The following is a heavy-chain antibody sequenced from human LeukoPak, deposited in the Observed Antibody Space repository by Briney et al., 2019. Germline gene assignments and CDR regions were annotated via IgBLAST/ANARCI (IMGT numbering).Heavy chain of an antibody. CDR2: INSSGSAK. J-gene: IGHJ4*02. D-gene: IGHD2-15*01. CDR1: GFTFSSYE. V-gene: IGHV3-48*03. Sequence: PGGSLRLSCAASGFTFSSYEMNWVRQSPGKGLEGLSHINSSGSAKYYADSVKGRFTISSDNAKNSLYLQMNILRAEATALYYCARYQAANTNHFDYCGQRILVTVYS. CDR3: ARYQAANTNHFDY.